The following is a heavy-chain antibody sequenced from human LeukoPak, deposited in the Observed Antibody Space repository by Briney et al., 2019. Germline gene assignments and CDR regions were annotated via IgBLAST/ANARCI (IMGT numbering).Heavy chain of an antibody. D-gene: IGHD4-17*01. CDR2: IDISGSNA. Sequence: PGGPLRLSCAASGFTFSSHAMSWVRQAPGRGLEWVSSIDISGSNAYYADSVKGRFTISRDNSRNTLYLQMDSLRAEDSAIYYCARELRPNDYWGQGTLVTVSS. CDR1: GFTFSSHA. CDR3: ARELRPNDY. V-gene: IGHV3-23*01. J-gene: IGHJ4*02.